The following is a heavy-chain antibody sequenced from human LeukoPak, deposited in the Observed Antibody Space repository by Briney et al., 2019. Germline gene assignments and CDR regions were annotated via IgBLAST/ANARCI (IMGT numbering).Heavy chain of an antibody. V-gene: IGHV3-66*01. J-gene: IGHJ4*02. CDR3: ARGAIVLMVYAIRHFDY. D-gene: IGHD2-8*01. CDR2: IYSGGST. Sequence: GGSLRLSCAASGFTVSSNYMSWVRQAPGKGLEWVSVIYSGGSTYYADSVKGRFTISRDNSKNTLYLQMNSLRAEDTAVYYCARGAIVLMVYAIRHFDYWGQGTLVTVSS. CDR1: GFTVSSNY.